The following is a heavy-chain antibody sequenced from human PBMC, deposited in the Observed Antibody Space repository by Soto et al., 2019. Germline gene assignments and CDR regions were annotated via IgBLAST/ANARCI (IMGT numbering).Heavy chain of an antibody. Sequence: SVKVSCRASGGTFSSYAISWVRQAPGQGLEWMGGIIPIFGTANYAQKFQGRVTITADESTSTAYMELSSLTSEDTAVYYCAREGDYYDDTGYSTGAYCNAVDVWGQGTTVTVSS. CDR3: AREGDYYDDTGYSTGAYCNAVDV. D-gene: IGHD3-22*01. CDR2: IIPIFGTA. CDR1: GGTFSSYA. J-gene: IGHJ6*02. V-gene: IGHV1-69*13.